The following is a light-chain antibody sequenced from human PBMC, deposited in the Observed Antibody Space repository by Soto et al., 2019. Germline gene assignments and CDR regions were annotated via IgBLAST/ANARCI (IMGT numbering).Light chain of an antibody. CDR3: CSYTSSSTHV. CDR1: SSDDGGYNF. J-gene: IGLJ1*01. Sequence: QSALTQPASVSGSPGQSITISCTGTSSDDGGYNFVSWYQQHPGKVPKLMIFDVNRRPSGVSDRFSGSKSGNTASLTISGLQAEDEGDYYCCSYTSSSTHVFGSGTKLTVL. CDR2: DVN. V-gene: IGLV2-14*03.